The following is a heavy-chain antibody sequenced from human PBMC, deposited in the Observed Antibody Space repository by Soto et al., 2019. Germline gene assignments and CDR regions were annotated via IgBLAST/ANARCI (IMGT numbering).Heavy chain of an antibody. J-gene: IGHJ5*02. Sequence: QVQLQQWGAGLLKPSETLSLSCAVYGGYFNDNYYTWFRQPPGKGLEWIGEISRSGTTKYIPSLKSRAAISFGTSKTQVSLKGTSVTVADTAVYYCATALWFGTQVELWGQGALVTVSS. CDR3: ATALWFGTQVEL. D-gene: IGHD3-10*01. CDR1: GGYFNDNY. V-gene: IGHV4-34*01. CDR2: ISRSGTT.